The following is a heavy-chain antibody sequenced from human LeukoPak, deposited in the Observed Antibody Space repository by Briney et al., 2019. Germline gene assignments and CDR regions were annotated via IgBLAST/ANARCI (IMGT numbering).Heavy chain of an antibody. Sequence: SETLSLTCAVYGGSFSGYYWSWIRQPPGKGLEWIGSIYYSGSTYYNPTLKSRVTISVDTSKNQFSLKLSSVTAADTAVYYCAMTVVVPAATTDYWGQGTLVTVSS. CDR3: AMTVVVPAATTDY. D-gene: IGHD2-2*01. J-gene: IGHJ4*02. CDR1: GGSFSGYY. V-gene: IGHV4-34*01. CDR2: IYYSGST.